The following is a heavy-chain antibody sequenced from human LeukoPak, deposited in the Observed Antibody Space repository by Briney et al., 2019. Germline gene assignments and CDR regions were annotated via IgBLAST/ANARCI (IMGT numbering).Heavy chain of an antibody. CDR2: VDYSGST. D-gene: IGHD1-26*01. V-gene: IGHV4-59*01. Sequence: SETRSLTCTVSRDSISTYYWSWIRQPPGKELEWIGYVDYSGSTNYNPSLKTRLTISINPSKNQFSLWLSSVTAADSALYYCARVGSGSFDYWGQGTLVTVSS. CDR3: ARVGSGSFDY. J-gene: IGHJ4*02. CDR1: RDSISTYY.